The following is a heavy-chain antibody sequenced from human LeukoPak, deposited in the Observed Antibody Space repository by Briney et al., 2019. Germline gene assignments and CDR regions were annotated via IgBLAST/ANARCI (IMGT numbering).Heavy chain of an antibody. D-gene: IGHD3-22*01. CDR1: GGTFSSYA. V-gene: IGHV1-69*13. Sequence: SVKVSCKASGGTFSSYAISWVRQAPGQGLEWMGGIIPIFGTADYAQKFQGRVTITADESTSTAYMELSSLRSEDTAVYYCASPLDYYDSSGYMWGQGTLVTVSS. J-gene: IGHJ4*02. CDR3: ASPLDYYDSSGYM. CDR2: IIPIFGTA.